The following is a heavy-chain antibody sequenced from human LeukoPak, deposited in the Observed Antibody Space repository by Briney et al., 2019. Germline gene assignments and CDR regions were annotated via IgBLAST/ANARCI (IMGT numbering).Heavy chain of an antibody. CDR3: AKRIVSGYYREGAFDI. CDR2: ISYDGGRQ. Sequence: GGSLRLSCAASGFTFSSYAMHWVRQAPGRGLEWVTIISYDGGRQYYADSVNGRFTISRDNSKVTLYLQMDSLRPEDTAVYYSAKRIVSGYYREGAFDIWGRGTMVTVFS. D-gene: IGHD3-22*01. J-gene: IGHJ3*02. CDR1: GFTFSSYA. V-gene: IGHV3-30*18.